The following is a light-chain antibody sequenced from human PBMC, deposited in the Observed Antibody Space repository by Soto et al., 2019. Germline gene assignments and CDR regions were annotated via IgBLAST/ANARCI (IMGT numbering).Light chain of an antibody. Sequence: DIQMTQSPSTLSGSVGDRATITCRASQTISSWLAWYQQKPGKAPKLLIYKASTLKSGVPSRFSGSGSGTEFTLTISSLQPDDFATYYCQQYYSFPPTFGQGTKADNK. CDR1: QTISSW. CDR3: QQYYSFPPT. CDR2: KAS. V-gene: IGKV1-5*03. J-gene: IGKJ1*01.